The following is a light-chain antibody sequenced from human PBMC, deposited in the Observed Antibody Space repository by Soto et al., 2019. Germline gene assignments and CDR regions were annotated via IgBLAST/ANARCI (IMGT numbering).Light chain of an antibody. CDR1: SSDVGGYNY. Sequence: QSVLTQPPSASGSPGQSVTISCTGTSSDVGGYNYVSWYQQHPSNAPKLMISEVSKRPSGVPDRFSGSKSGNTASLSVSGLQAEDEADYYCSSFAGNNNLVFGGGTKLTVL. J-gene: IGLJ2*01. CDR3: SSFAGNNNLV. CDR2: EVS. V-gene: IGLV2-8*01.